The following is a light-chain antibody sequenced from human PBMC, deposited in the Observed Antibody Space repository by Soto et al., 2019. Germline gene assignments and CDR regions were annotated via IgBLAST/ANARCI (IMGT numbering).Light chain of an antibody. CDR2: NNN. CDR1: SSNIASNT. Sequence: QSVLTQPPSASGTPGQRVTISCSGSSSNIASNTVNWYQQLPGTAPKLLIYNNNQRPSGVPDRFSGSESGTSASLAISGLQSEDEADYYCAAWDDSLNGLVFGTGTKLTVL. CDR3: AAWDDSLNGLV. V-gene: IGLV1-44*01. J-gene: IGLJ1*01.